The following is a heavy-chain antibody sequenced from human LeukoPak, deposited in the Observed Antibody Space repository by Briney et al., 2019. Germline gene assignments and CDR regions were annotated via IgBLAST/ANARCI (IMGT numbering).Heavy chain of an antibody. D-gene: IGHD3-10*01. CDR2: IYHSGST. V-gene: IGHV4-4*02. CDR3: ARHFLVRGVIISDFDY. J-gene: IGHJ4*02. CDR1: GGSISSSNW. Sequence: KSSGTLSLTCAVSGGSISSSNWWSWVRQPPGKGLEWIGEIYHSGSTNYNPSLKSRVTIAVDKSKNQFSLKLSSVTAADAAVYYCARHFLVRGVIISDFDYWGQGTLVTVSS.